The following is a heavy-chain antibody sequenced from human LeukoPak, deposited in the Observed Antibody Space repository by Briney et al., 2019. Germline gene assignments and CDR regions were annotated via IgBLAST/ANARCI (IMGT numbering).Heavy chain of an antibody. Sequence: GGSLRLSCAASGFTFTSYEMNWVRQAPGKGLEWVSYISSSGKTIYYADSVKGRFTISRDNAKNSLYLQMNSLRAGDTAVYYCVRITVVPDYWGQGTLVTVSS. CDR2: ISSSGKTI. D-gene: IGHD4-23*01. V-gene: IGHV3-48*03. J-gene: IGHJ4*02. CDR1: GFTFTSYE. CDR3: VRITVVPDY.